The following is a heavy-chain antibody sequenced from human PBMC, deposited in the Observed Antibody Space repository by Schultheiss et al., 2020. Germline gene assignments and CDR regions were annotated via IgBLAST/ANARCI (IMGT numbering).Heavy chain of an antibody. D-gene: IGHD1-26*01. J-gene: IGHJ4*02. V-gene: IGHV3-9*01. CDR1: GFTFDDYA. Sequence: GGSLRLSCVVSGFTFDDYAMHWVRQAPGRGLEWVSGISWNSGSIAYADSVKGRFTISRDNAKNSLFLQMNSLRAGDTAVYYCANILAGGSYYAYYFDSWGQGTLVTVSS. CDR3: ANILAGGSYYAYYFDS. CDR2: ISWNSGSI.